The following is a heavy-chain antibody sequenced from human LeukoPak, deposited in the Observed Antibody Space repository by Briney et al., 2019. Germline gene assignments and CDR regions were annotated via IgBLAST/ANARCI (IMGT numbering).Heavy chain of an antibody. D-gene: IGHD4/OR15-4a*01. J-gene: IGHJ4*02. CDR1: GFTVSSNS. Sequence: PGGSLRLSCTVSGFTVSSNSMSWVRQAPGKGLEWVSFIYSDNTHYSDSVKGGFTISRDNSKNTLYLQMNRLRAEDTAVYYCARRAGAYSHPYDYWGQGTLVTVSS. V-gene: IGHV3-53*01. CDR2: IYSDNT. CDR3: ARRAGAYSHPYDY.